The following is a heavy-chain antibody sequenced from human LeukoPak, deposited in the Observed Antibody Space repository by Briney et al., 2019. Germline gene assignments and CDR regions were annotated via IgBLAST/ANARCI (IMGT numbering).Heavy chain of an antibody. D-gene: IGHD6-19*01. CDR3: TRAVAGHPD. J-gene: IGHJ4*02. CDR1: GVPFSNYY. CDR2: INHSGYT. Sequence: PSETLSLTCAVSGVPFSNYYWSLVRQSPTKGLEWIGEINHSGYTNYNPPLKSRVTISIDTSKNQFSLMLTSVTAADTAVYYCTRAVAGHPDWGQGTLVTVSS. V-gene: IGHV4-34*01.